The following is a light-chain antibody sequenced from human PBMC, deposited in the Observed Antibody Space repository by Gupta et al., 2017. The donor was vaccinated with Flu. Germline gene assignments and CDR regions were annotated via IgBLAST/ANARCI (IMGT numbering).Light chain of an antibody. CDR2: ATS. Sequence: DIQVTQSPFSLSASVGDRVTITCRASQLIANYLHWYQQKPGKAPKLLIYATSNLQSGVPSVFSGSGSGTDFTLTISSLQPEDYATYYCQQTFSSPWTFGQGTKVEIK. J-gene: IGKJ1*01. CDR3: QQTFSSPWT. V-gene: IGKV1-39*01. CDR1: QLIANY.